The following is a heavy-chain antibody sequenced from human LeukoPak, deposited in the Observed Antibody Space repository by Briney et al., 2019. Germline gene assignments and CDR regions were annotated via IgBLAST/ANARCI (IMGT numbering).Heavy chain of an antibody. D-gene: IGHD3-3*01. CDR2: IYYSGST. Sequence: SETLSLTCTVSGGSIGSYYWSWIRQPPGKGLEWIGYIYYSGSTNYNPSLKSRVTISVDTSKNQFSLKLSSVTAADTAVYYCARGNDLTIFGVVIPHNWFDPWGQGTLVTVSS. V-gene: IGHV4-59*01. J-gene: IGHJ5*02. CDR1: GGSIGSYY. CDR3: ARGNDLTIFGVVIPHNWFDP.